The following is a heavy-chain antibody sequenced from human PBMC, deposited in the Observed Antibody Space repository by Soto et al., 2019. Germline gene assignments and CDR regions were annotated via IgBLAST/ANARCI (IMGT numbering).Heavy chain of an antibody. D-gene: IGHD3-10*01. V-gene: IGHV1-69*02. CDR1: GGTLSSYT. J-gene: IGHJ4*02. CDR3: ASDGGTMVRGYGY. CDR2: IIPILGIA. Sequence: QVQLVQSGAEVKKPGSSVKGSCKASGGTLSSYTISWVRQAPGQGLEWMGRIIPILGIANYAQKFQGRVTITADKSTSTAYMVLSSLRSEDTAVYYCASDGGTMVRGYGYWGQGTLVTVSS.